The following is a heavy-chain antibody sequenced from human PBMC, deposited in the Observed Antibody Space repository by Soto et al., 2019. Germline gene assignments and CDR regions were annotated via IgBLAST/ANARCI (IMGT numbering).Heavy chain of an antibody. D-gene: IGHD3-3*01. CDR1: GDSVSSDRAA. CDR2: TYYRSKWYN. CDR3: ARAGFLSIYSAYSWLDP. J-gene: IGHJ5*02. V-gene: IGHV6-1*01. Sequence: PSQTLSLTCAISGDSVSSDRAAWNWIRQSPSRGLEWLGRTYYRSKWYNDYAVSVKSRITISADTSNNQFSLRLNSVTPEDTAVYYCARAGFLSIYSAYSWLDPWGQETLVTVSS.